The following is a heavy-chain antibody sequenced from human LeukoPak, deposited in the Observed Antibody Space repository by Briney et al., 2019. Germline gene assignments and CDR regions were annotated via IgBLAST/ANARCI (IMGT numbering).Heavy chain of an antibody. V-gene: IGHV3-21*01. D-gene: IGHD2-21*01. Sequence: GGSLRLSCAASGFTFSSYSMNWVRQAPGKGLEWVSSISSSSSHIYHADSVKGRFTISRDNAKNLLYLQMNSLRAEDTAVYYCARETILDIWGQGTMVTVSP. CDR1: GFTFSSYS. CDR3: ARETILDI. J-gene: IGHJ3*02. CDR2: ISSSSSHI.